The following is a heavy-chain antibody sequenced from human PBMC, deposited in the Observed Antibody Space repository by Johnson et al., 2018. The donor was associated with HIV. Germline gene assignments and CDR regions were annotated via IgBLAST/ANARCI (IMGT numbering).Heavy chain of an antibody. D-gene: IGHD6-25*01. Sequence: VQLVESGGGLVKPGRSLRLSCAASGFRFDDYGMSWVRQAPGKGLEWVSGIDWNGGRQGYVDSVKGRFTISRDNSKNTLYLQMNSLRAEDTAVYYCARDGPSAAVWGQGTMVTVSS. CDR1: GFRFDDYG. J-gene: IGHJ3*01. CDR3: ARDGPSAAV. CDR2: IDWNGGRQ. V-gene: IGHV3-20*04.